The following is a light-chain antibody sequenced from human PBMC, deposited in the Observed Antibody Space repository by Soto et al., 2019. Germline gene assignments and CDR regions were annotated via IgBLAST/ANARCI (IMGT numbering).Light chain of an antibody. CDR2: EVS. CDR1: HSDVCAYNY. J-gene: IGLJ1*01. CDR3: TSYAGTYSFFYV. V-gene: IGLV2-8*01. Sequence: SSLTPPPPPSGAPGQSVTLSRTGNHSDVCAYNYVSWYQQLPGKAPKLIIYEVSKRPSGVPDRFSGSKSGNTASLTVSGLQAEDEADYYCTSYAGTYSFFYVFGTGTKVTVL.